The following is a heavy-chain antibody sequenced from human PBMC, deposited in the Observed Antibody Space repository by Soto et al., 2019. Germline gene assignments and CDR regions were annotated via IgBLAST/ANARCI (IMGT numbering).Heavy chain of an antibody. CDR1: GFTFSNFA. CDR3: ARARIGAAGTKYYFDY. CDR2: ISSTGASI. J-gene: IGHJ4*02. D-gene: IGHD6-13*01. V-gene: IGHV3-64*07. Sequence: EVQLAESGGGLVQPGGSLRLSCAASGFTFSNFAVHWVRQAPGKGPEFVSGISSTGASIFYADSVKCRVTISRDNSKNTVNLQMGSLKPEDTAVYYCARARIGAAGTKYYFDYWGRGTLVTVSS.